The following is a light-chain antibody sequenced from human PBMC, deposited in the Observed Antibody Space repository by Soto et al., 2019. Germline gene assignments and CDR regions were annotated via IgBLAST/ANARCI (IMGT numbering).Light chain of an antibody. V-gene: IGKV3-20*01. CDR3: QQYSNSPLT. CDR2: GAS. Sequence: EIVLTQSPGTLSLSPGEGATLFCKASQSVGVRAIAWYQQKPGQAPRLVISGASRRATGIPERFSGSGSGTDFTLTISRLEPEDFAVYYCQQYSNSPLTFGGGTKVEV. CDR1: QSVGVRA. J-gene: IGKJ4*01.